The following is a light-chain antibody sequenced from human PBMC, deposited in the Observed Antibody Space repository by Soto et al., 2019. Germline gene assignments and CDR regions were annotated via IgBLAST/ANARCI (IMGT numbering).Light chain of an antibody. CDR2: DAS. V-gene: IGKV3-11*01. Sequence: EIVFTQSPATLSLSPGERATLPCRADESVASYLAWYQQKPGQAPRLLIYDASNRATGVPARFSGSGSGTDFTLTVSSLEPEDFAVYYCQQRSNWITFGQGTRLEIK. CDR3: QQRSNWIT. CDR1: ESVASY. J-gene: IGKJ5*01.